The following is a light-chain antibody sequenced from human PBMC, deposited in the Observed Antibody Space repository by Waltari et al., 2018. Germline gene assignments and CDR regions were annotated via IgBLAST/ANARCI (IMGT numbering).Light chain of an antibody. CDR2: GTS. CDR1: QSVTSY. V-gene: IGKV3-15*01. J-gene: IGKJ4*01. CDR3: QQYYTWPLT. Sequence: EIVMTQSPATLSVSPGERATLPCRASQSVTSYLAWYQQKPGQAPRLLIYGTSTRATGIPARFGGSGSGIEFTLTISSLQSEDFAVYYCQQYYTWPLTFGGGTKVEIK.